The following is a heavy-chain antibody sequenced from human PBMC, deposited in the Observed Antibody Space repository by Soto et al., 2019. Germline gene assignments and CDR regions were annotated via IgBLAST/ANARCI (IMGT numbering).Heavy chain of an antibody. D-gene: IGHD1-26*01. CDR2: IDPSDSYT. CDR1: GYSFTSYW. CDR3: ASTSGSYSDYYYGMDV. J-gene: IGHJ6*02. V-gene: IGHV5-10-1*01. Sequence: ESLKISCKGSGYSFTSYWISWVRQMPGKGLEWMGRIDPSDSYTNYSPSFQGHVTISADKSISTAYLQWSSLKASDTAMYYCASTSGSYSDYYYGMDVWGQGTTVTVSS.